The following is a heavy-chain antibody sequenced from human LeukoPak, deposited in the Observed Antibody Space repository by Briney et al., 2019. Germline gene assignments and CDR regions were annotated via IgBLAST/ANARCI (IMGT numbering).Heavy chain of an antibody. CDR1: GFTFSSYE. J-gene: IGHJ6*02. Sequence: GGSLRLSCAASGFTFSSYEMNWVRQAPGKGLEWVSYISSSGSTIYYADSVKGRFTISRDNAKNSLYLQMNSLRAEDTAVYYCASTGGGSGSYYRYYYYYGMDVWGQGTTVTVSS. V-gene: IGHV3-48*03. CDR2: ISSSGSTI. CDR3: ASTGGGSGSYYRYYYYYGMDV. D-gene: IGHD3-10*01.